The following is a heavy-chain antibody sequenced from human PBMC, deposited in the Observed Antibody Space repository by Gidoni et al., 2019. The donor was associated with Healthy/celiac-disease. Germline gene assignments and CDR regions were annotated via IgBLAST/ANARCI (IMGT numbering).Heavy chain of an antibody. J-gene: IGHJ4*02. CDR3: ARSRSYYDFWSGYFNYFDY. CDR1: GFTFSDYY. V-gene: IGHV3-11*05. CDR2: ISSSSSYT. D-gene: IGHD3-3*01. Sequence: QVQLVESGGGLVKPGGSLRLSCAASGFTFSDYYMSWIRQAPGKGLEWVSYISSSSSYTNYADSVKGRFTISRDNAKNSLYLQMNSLRAEDTAVYYCARSRSYYDFWSGYFNYFDYWGQGTLVTVSS.